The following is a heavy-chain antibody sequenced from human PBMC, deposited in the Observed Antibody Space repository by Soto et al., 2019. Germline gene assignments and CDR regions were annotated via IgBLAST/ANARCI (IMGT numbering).Heavy chain of an antibody. CDR1: GGFVSSGSYY. CDR2: MRHSGGT. J-gene: IGHJ3*02. Sequence: QVQLQQWGAGLLKPSETLSLTCAVYGGFVSSGSYYWSWIRQPPGKGLEWIGEMRHSGGTHFNPSLKSRVTISVDTSKNQFYLKMSSGTAADTALYYCARVERGTATTVVDAFDIWGPGTMVTVSS. D-gene: IGHD1-1*01. CDR3: ARVERGTATTVVDAFDI. V-gene: IGHV4-34*01.